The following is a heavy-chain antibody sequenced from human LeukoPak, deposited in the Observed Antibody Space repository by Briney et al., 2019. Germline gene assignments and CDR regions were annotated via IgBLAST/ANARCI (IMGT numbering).Heavy chain of an antibody. CDR2: IIPICGTA. V-gene: IGHV1-69*06. CDR3: AKGMATISGPFDY. CDR1: VGTFSSYA. J-gene: IGHJ4*02. Sequence: SVKVSCKASVGTFSSYAISGVRQAPGQGLEWMGGIIPICGTANYAQKFQGRVTITADKSTSTAYMELSSLRSEDTAVYYCAKGMATISGPFDYWGQGTLVTVSS. D-gene: IGHD5-24*01.